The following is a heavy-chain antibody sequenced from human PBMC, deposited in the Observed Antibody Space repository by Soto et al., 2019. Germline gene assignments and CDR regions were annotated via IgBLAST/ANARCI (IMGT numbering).Heavy chain of an antibody. V-gene: IGHV1-69*13. CDR3: AKPCPGYCSGGSCQTEYYYGMDV. Sequence: SVKVSCKASGGTFSSYAISWVRQAPGQGXEWMGGIIPIFGTANYAQKFQGRVTITADESTSTAYMELSSLRSEDTAVYYCAKPCPGYCSGGSCQTEYYYGMDVWGQGPTVTVSS. D-gene: IGHD2-15*01. CDR2: IIPIFGTA. CDR1: GGTFSSYA. J-gene: IGHJ6*02.